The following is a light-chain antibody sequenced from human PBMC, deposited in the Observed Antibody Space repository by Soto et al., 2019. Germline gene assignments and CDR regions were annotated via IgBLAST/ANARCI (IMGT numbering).Light chain of an antibody. J-gene: IGLJ1*01. Sequence: QSVLTQPPLVSAAPGQMVTSSWAGSNSNIGNNYVSWYQQLPGTAPKLLIYDNNKRPSGIPDRFSGSKSGTSATLDITGLQTGDEADYYCGTRDSSRIGYVFGTGTKVTVL. CDR1: NSNIGNNY. CDR3: GTRDSSRIGYV. CDR2: DNN. V-gene: IGLV1-51*01.